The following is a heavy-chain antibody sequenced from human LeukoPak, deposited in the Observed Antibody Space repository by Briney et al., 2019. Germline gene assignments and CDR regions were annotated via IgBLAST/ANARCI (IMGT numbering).Heavy chain of an antibody. CDR1: GYTFTSYY. D-gene: IGHD3-3*01. V-gene: IGHV1-46*01. J-gene: IGHJ5*02. CDR2: INPSGGST. Sequence: GASVKVSCKASGYTFTSYYMHWVRQAPGQGLEWMGIINPSGGSTSYAQKFQGRVTMTRDTSTSTVYMELSSLRSEDTAVYYCARSPPYYDFWSGRFDHWGQGTLVTVSS. CDR3: ARSPPYYDFWSGRFDH.